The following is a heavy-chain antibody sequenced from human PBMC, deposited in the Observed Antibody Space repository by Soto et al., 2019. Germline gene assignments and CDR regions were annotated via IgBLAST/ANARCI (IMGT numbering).Heavy chain of an antibody. D-gene: IGHD6-19*01. CDR1: GFTFSTYT. J-gene: IGHJ6*02. Sequence: EVQLVESGGGLVKPGGSLRLSCAASGFTFSTYTMNWVRQAPGKGLEWVSSISSRSDYIYYADSLKGRFTISRDNAKDSLFLEMSALREDYTAVYYCGRDQRSSGYGTDYYSVDVWGQGTTVTVS. CDR2: ISSRSDYI. CDR3: GRDQRSSGYGTDYYSVDV. V-gene: IGHV3-21*01.